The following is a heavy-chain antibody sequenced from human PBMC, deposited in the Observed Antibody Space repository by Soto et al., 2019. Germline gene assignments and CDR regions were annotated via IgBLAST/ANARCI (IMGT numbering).Heavy chain of an antibody. CDR1: GFTFSIYA. Sequence: QVPLVESGGGVVQPGRSLRVSCAASGFTFSIYAMHWVRQAPGTGLEWVAVISYDGTKTYYADSVKGRFTISRDNSKNTVYLQMNSLRDEDTAVYYCAKDRGPRSQWHIDPLDYWGQGTLVTVSP. CDR2: ISYDGTKT. CDR3: AKDRGPRSQWHIDPLDY. V-gene: IGHV3-30*18. J-gene: IGHJ4*02. D-gene: IGHD6-19*01.